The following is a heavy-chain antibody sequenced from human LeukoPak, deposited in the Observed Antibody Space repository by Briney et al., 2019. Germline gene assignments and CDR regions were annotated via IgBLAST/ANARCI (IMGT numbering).Heavy chain of an antibody. CDR2: INHSGST. CDR1: GGSISGYY. J-gene: IGHJ4*02. CDR3: ARIAAAGIDY. D-gene: IGHD6-13*01. V-gene: IGHV4-34*01. Sequence: SETLSLTCAVYGGSISGYYWSWIRQPPGKGLEWIGEINHSGSTNYNPSLKSRVTISVDTSKNQFSLKLSSVTAADTAVYYCARIAAAGIDYWGQGTLVTVSS.